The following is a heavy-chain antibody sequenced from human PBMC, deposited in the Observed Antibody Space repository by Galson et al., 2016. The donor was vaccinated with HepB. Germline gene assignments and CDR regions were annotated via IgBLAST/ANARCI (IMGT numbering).Heavy chain of an antibody. CDR2: IYESGST. V-gene: IGHV4-30-2*01. Sequence: TLSLTCAVSGASIGSGDDSWSWIRQPPGKGLEWIGYIYESGSTYYNPSLKSRVTISIDRSKNQLSLKLTSVTDADTAVYYCAREHPSANCFDSWGQGILVTVSS. CDR3: AREHPSANCFDS. J-gene: IGHJ4*02. D-gene: IGHD6-19*01. CDR1: GASIGSGDDS.